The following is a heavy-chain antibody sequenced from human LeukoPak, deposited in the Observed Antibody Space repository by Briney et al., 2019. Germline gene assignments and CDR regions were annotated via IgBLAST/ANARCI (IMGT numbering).Heavy chain of an antibody. D-gene: IGHD3-22*01. Sequence: GGSLRLSCAASGFTFSSYSMNWFRQAPGKGLEWVSSISSSSSYIYYADSVKGRFTISRDNAKNSLYLQMNSLRAEDTAVYYCARDMGYYDSSGSFDYWGQGTLVTVSS. CDR3: ARDMGYYDSSGSFDY. J-gene: IGHJ4*02. CDR2: ISSSSSYI. V-gene: IGHV3-21*01. CDR1: GFTFSSYS.